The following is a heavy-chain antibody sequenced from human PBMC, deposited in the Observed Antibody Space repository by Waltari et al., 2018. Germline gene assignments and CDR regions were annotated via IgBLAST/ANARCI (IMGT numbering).Heavy chain of an antibody. Sequence: QVQLVQSGAEANKPGALVKVSCKASGHTCTGQYIHWVRQTHGQGLEWMGRINPNSGGTNYAQKFQGRVTMTRDTSISTAYMELSRLRSDDTAVYYCARPTYYGDYDEDAFDIWGQGTMVTVSS. D-gene: IGHD4-17*01. CDR2: INPNSGGT. V-gene: IGHV1-2*06. CDR3: ARPTYYGDYDEDAFDI. CDR1: GHTCTGQY. J-gene: IGHJ3*02.